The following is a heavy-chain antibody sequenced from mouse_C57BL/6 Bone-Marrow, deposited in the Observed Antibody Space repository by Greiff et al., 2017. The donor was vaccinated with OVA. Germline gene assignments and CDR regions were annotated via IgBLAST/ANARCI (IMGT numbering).Heavy chain of an antibody. D-gene: IGHD1-1*01. CDR3: ARPFITTEKYYFDY. CDR1: GYTFPDYN. Sequence: EVQLQQSGPELVKPGASVKIPCKASGYTFPDYNMDWVKQSHGKSLEWIGDINPNNGGTIYNQKFKGKATLTVDKSSSTAYMELRSLTSEDTAVYYCARPFITTEKYYFDYWGQGTTLTVSS. V-gene: IGHV1-18*01. J-gene: IGHJ2*01. CDR2: INPNNGGT.